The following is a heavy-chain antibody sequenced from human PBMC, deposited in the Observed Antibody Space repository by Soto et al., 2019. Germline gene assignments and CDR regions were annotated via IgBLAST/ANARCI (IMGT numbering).Heavy chain of an antibody. CDR1: AFTLSSYW. CDR3: ARDYEFGFDI. J-gene: IGHJ3*02. D-gene: IGHD3-22*01. CDR2: IKPDGSAK. Sequence: EVQLVESGGGLVQPGGSLRLSCEASAFTLSSYWMSWVRQAPGKGLEWVANIKPDGSAKYYVDSVKGRFTISRDNTKNSLYLQMSTLRPEDTAIYYCARDYEFGFDIWGQGTLVTVSS. V-gene: IGHV3-7*01.